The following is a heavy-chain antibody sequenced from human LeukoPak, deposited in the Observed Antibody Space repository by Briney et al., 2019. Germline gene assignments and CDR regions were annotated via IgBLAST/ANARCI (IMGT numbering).Heavy chain of an antibody. CDR3: ARDGAYGDYDY. D-gene: IGHD4-17*01. CDR1: GFPFSTYS. Sequence: GGSLRLSCAASGFPFSTYSMHWVSQAPGKGLEYVSAISSNGGSTFYANSVRGRFTISRDNSKNTVYLQMGSLRAEDMAVYYCARDGAYGDYDYWGQGTLVTVSS. J-gene: IGHJ4*02. CDR2: ISSNGGST. V-gene: IGHV3-64*01.